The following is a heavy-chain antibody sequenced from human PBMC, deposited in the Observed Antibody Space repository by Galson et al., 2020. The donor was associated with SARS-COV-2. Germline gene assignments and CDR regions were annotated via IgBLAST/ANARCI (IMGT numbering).Heavy chain of an antibody. J-gene: IGHJ4*02. V-gene: IGHV4-59*01. Sequence: ETSETLSPTCSVSGGSMSGSSWSWIRQPPGKGLQWIGYMSYSGTTNYNPSLKSRVTISVDTSKNQFSLKVTSVTAADTAVYYCARIASYGDYDSWGQGTLVPVSS. CDR3: ARIASYGDYDS. CDR1: GGSMSGSS. CDR2: MSYSGTT. D-gene: IGHD4-17*01.